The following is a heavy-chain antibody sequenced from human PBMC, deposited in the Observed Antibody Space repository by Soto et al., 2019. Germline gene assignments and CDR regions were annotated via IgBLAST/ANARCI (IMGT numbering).Heavy chain of an antibody. CDR2: FDPEDGET. D-gene: IGHD5-12*01. Sequence: ASVKVSCKVSGYTLTELSMHWVRQAPGKGPEWMGGFDPEDGETIYAQKFQGRVTMTEDTSTDTAYMELSSLRSEDTAVYYCARDPNIVATRRDVYYYYGMDVWGQGTTVTVS. J-gene: IGHJ6*02. CDR3: ARDPNIVATRRDVYYYYGMDV. CDR1: GYTLTELS. V-gene: IGHV1-24*01.